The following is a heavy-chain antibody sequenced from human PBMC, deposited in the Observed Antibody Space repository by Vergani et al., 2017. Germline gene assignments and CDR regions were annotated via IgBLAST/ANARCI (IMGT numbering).Heavy chain of an antibody. CDR1: GYTFTGYY. J-gene: IGHJ2*01. Sequence: QVQLVQSGAEVKKPGASVKVSCKAAGYTFTGYYMHWVRQAPGQGLEWMGWINPNSGGTNYAQKFKGRVTMTRDTSISTAYMELSRLIADDTAVYYCARGNHPNVDIGATPIYWYFDLWGRGTLVTVSS. D-gene: IGHD5-12*01. V-gene: IGHV1-2*02. CDR2: INPNSGGT. CDR3: ARGNHPNVDIGATPIYWYFDL.